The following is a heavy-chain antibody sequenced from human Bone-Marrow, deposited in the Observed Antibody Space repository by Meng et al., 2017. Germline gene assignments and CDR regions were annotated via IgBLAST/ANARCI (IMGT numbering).Heavy chain of an antibody. CDR2: IYYSGST. J-gene: IGHJ5*02. D-gene: IGHD3-10*01. CDR3: ARVSYGSGRLWFDP. CDR1: GGSISSGGYY. Sequence: QVTLPEAGPGLVKPSQTLSLTCPVCGGSISSGGYYWSWIRQHPGKGLEWIGYIYYSGSTYYNPSLKSRVTISVDTSKNQFSLKLSSVTAADTAVYYCARVSYGSGRLWFDPWGQGTLVTGSS. V-gene: IGHV4-31*03.